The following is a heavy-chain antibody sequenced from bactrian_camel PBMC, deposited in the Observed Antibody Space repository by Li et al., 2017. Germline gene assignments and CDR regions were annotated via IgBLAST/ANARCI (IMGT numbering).Heavy chain of an antibody. CDR3: AAAHTWAFCPTDAADFTI. J-gene: IGHJ6*01. Sequence: VQLVESGGDSVQAGGSLRLSCGASEFTYGAYCVGWFRQAPGKEREGVAVISSDGTAVYTESAKGRFTLSSDSGGNTVYLQMNSLKPDDTAVYYCAAAHTWAFCPTDAADFTIWGQGTQVTVS. V-gene: IGHV3S55*01. CDR2: ISSDGTA. D-gene: IGHD3*01. CDR1: EFTYGAYC.